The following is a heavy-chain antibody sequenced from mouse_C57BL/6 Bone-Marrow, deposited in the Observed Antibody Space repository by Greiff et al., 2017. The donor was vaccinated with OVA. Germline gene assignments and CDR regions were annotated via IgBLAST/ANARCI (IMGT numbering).Heavy chain of an antibody. CDR2: ISSGSSTI. D-gene: IGHD1-1*01. Sequence: EVKLVESGGGLVKPGGSLKLSCAASGFTFSDYGMHWVRQAPEKGLEWVAYISSGSSTIYYADTVKGRFTISRDNAKNTLFLQMTSLRSEDTAMYYCATHGSFFYWYFDVWGTGTTVTVSS. V-gene: IGHV5-17*01. J-gene: IGHJ1*03. CDR1: GFTFSDYG. CDR3: ATHGSFFYWYFDV.